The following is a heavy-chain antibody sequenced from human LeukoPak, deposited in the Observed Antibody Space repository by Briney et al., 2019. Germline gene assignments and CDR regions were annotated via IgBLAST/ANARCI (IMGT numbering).Heavy chain of an antibody. CDR2: ISAYNGNT. D-gene: IGHD1-26*01. Sequence: GASVKVSCKASGYTFTSHGISWVRQAPGQGLEWMGWISAYNGNTDYAQNLQGRVTMTTDTSTSTAYMELRSLRSDDTAVYYCARVLLVVGASDYWGQGTLVTVSS. V-gene: IGHV1-18*01. CDR3: ARVLLVVGASDY. J-gene: IGHJ4*02. CDR1: GYTFTSHG.